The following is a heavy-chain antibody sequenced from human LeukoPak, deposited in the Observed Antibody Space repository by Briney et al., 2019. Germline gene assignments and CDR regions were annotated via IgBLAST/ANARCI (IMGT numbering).Heavy chain of an antibody. Sequence: SETLSLTCTVSGGSISSGGYYWGWIRQSPGKGLEWIASIYSSGSTYYNPSLKSRVIISVDTSKNQFSLKLSSVTAADTAVYYCARSRGGYCSSTSCSRFDYWGQGTLVTVSS. D-gene: IGHD2-2*01. CDR2: IYSSGST. J-gene: IGHJ4*02. CDR1: GGSISSGGYY. V-gene: IGHV4-39*07. CDR3: ARSRGGYCSSTSCSRFDY.